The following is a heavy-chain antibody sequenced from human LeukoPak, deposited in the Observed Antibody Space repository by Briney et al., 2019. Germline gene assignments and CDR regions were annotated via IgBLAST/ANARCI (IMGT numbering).Heavy chain of an antibody. CDR3: ARSYMTTTASH. D-gene: IGHD4-17*01. CDR2: ISSSSSYI. Sequence: LGGSLRLSCAASGFTFSSYEMNWVRQAPGKGLEWVSSISSSSSYIYYADSVKGRFTISRDNAKNSLYLQMNSLRAEDTAVYYCARSYMTTTASHWGQGTLVTVSS. V-gene: IGHV3-21*01. J-gene: IGHJ4*02. CDR1: GFTFSSYE.